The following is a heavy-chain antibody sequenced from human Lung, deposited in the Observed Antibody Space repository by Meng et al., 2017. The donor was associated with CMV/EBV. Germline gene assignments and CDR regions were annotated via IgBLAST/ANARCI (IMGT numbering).Heavy chain of an antibody. CDR2: ISSSSSYI. J-gene: IGHJ4*02. V-gene: IGHV3-21*01. D-gene: IGHD3-3*01. CDR3: ARSDLKLRFLEWLFLPIDY. CDR1: GFTFSSYW. Sequence: GESXKISCAASGFTFSSYWMSWVRQAPGKGLEWVSSISSSSSYIYYADSMKGRFTISRDNAKNSLYLQMNSLRAEDTAVYYCARSDLKLRFLEWLFLPIDYWGQGILVTVSS.